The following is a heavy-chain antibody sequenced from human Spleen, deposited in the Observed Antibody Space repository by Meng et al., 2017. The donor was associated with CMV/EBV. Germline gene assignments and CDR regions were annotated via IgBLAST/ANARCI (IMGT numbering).Heavy chain of an antibody. D-gene: IGHD6-6*01. CDR1: SGSMSTYY. J-gene: IGHJ6*02. CDR3: ARDVSSSYYYYYYGMDV. V-gene: IGHV4-59*01. Sequence: SETLSLTCSVSSGSMSTYYWSWIRQTPGKGLEWIGNIFSGGTTNYNPSLRSRVTISVDRSKNWFSLKLRSVTAADTAMYYCARDVSSSYYYYYYGMDVWGQGTTVTVSS. CDR2: IFSGGTT.